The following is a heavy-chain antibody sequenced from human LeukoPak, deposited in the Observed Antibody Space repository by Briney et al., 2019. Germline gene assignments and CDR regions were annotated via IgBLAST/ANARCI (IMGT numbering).Heavy chain of an antibody. CDR2: MNPNSGNT. D-gene: IGHD2-15*01. J-gene: IGHJ4*02. V-gene: IGHV1-8*01. CDR1: GYTFTSYD. Sequence: ASVKVSCKASGYTFTSYDVNWVRQATGQGLEWMGWMNPNSGNTGYAQKFQGRVTMTRNTSISTAYMELSSLRSEDTAVYYCARVHSGGSNTDFDYWGQGTLVTVSS. CDR3: ARVHSGGSNTDFDY.